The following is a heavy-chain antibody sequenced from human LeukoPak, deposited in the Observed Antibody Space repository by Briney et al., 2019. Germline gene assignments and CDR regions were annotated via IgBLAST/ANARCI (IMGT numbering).Heavy chain of an antibody. D-gene: IGHD6-19*01. CDR3: ARTVNGWYKYYFDY. CDR2: INPNTGGT. Sequence: ASVKLSCKASGYTFTGYYLHWVRHAPGQGLEWMGWINPNTGGTNYAQKFQGRVTMTRDTSISTAYMELSRLTSDDTAVYYCARTVNGWYKYYFDYWGQGSLVTVSS. V-gene: IGHV1-2*02. J-gene: IGHJ4*02. CDR1: GYTFTGYY.